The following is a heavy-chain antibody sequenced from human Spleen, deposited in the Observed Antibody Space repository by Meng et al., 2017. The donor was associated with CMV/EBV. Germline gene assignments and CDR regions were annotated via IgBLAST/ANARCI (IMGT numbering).Heavy chain of an antibody. CDR1: GYTLTSYA. J-gene: IGHJ6*02. V-gene: IGHV1-18*01. CDR2: ISGYNGNT. D-gene: IGHD2-2*01. Sequence: ASVKVSCKASGYTLTSYAFSWVRQAPGQGLEWMGWISGYNGNTNYAQKFQGRVTLTTDTSTSTADMELRGLRSDDTAVYYCARDNPVLVPAATYNYYYDMDVWGQGTTVTVSS. CDR3: ARDNPVLVPAATYNYYYDMDV.